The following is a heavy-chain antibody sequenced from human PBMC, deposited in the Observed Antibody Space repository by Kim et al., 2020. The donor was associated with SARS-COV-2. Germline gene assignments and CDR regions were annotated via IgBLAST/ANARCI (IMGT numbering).Heavy chain of an antibody. Sequence: GGSLRLSCAASGFTFSSYAMHWVRQAPGKGLEWVAFISYDGSNKYYADSVKGRFTISRDNSKNTLYLQMNSLRAEDTAVYYCARNSGSNAFDIWGQGTMVTVSS. CDR3: ARNSGSNAFDI. D-gene: IGHD3-10*01. CDR1: GFTFSSYA. J-gene: IGHJ3*02. V-gene: IGHV3-30*04. CDR2: ISYDGSNK.